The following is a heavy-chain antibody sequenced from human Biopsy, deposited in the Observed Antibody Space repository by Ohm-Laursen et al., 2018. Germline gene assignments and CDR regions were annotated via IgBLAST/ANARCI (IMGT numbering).Heavy chain of an antibody. D-gene: IGHD5-12*01. Sequence: SDTLSLTCTVSGASTSSYYWTWIRQPAGKGLEWIGRIYTSGSTNYNPSLKSRVTMSVDTSKNQFSLKLTSLTAADTAVYFCAAVDYSAYTTVDHWGQGTLITVSS. CDR1: GASTSSYY. J-gene: IGHJ4*02. CDR3: AAVDYSAYTTVDH. V-gene: IGHV4-4*07. CDR2: IYTSGST.